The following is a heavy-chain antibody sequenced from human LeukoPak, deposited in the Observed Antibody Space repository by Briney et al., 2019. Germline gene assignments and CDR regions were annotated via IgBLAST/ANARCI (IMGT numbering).Heavy chain of an antibody. CDR2: IYYSGNT. J-gene: IGHJ3*02. CDR3: ARMTTVTSSDVFDI. Sequence: SETLSLTCTVSGGSISSYYWSWIRQPPGKGLEWIGYIYYSGNTNSNPSLKSRVTISVDTSKNQFSLKLSSVTAADTAVYYCARMTTVTSSDVFDIWGQGTMVTVSS. D-gene: IGHD4-17*01. CDR1: GGSISSYY. V-gene: IGHV4-59*01.